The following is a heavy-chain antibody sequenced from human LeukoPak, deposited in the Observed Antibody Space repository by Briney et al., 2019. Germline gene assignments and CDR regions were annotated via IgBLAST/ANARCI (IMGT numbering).Heavy chain of an antibody. Sequence: ASVKVSCKASGYTFTSYDINWVRQATGQGLEWMGWMNPNSGNTGYAQRCQGRVTMTRNTSMNTAYMELSSEGSEDTAVYYCARVHIVVAGAFDIWGQGTMVTVSS. J-gene: IGHJ3*02. V-gene: IGHV1-8*01. CDR3: ARVHIVVAGAFDI. D-gene: IGHD2-15*01. CDR2: MNPNSGNT. CDR1: GYTFTSYD.